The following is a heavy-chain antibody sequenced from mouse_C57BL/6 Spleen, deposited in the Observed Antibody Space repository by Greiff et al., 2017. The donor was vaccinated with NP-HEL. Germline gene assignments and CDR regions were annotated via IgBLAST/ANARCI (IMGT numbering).Heavy chain of an antibody. Sequence: QVQLQQSGPELVKPGASVKISCKASGYAFSSSWMNWVKQRPGKGLEWIGRIYPGDGDTNYNGKFKGKATLTADKSSSTAYMQLSSLTSEDSAVYFCAREGHYYGSSSWGQGTTLTVSS. CDR3: AREGHYYGSSS. J-gene: IGHJ2*01. CDR2: IYPGDGDT. V-gene: IGHV1-82*01. CDR1: GYAFSSSW. D-gene: IGHD1-1*01.